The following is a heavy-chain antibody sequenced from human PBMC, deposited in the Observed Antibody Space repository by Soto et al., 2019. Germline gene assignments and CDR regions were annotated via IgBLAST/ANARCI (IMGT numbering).Heavy chain of an antibody. V-gene: IGHV3-30*18. D-gene: IGHD6-13*01. Sequence: GGSLRLSCAASGFAFSTHAMNWVRQAPGKGLAWVAVIASDGKDKRYADSVKGRFTISRDNSKNTVYLQMNSLRGEDTAVYYCAKDGAIAAADYFFDYWGQGSLVTVSS. CDR1: GFAFSTHA. CDR3: AKDGAIAAADYFFDY. CDR2: IASDGKDK. J-gene: IGHJ4*02.